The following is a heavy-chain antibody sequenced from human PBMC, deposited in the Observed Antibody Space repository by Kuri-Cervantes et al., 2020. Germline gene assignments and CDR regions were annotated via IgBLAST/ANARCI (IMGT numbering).Heavy chain of an antibody. Sequence: GESLKISCAASGFTFSGSAMHWVRQASGKGLEWVSYISSGPSTIYYADFVKGRFTISRDNAKNSLYLQMNSLRDEDTAVYYCARGYGSGSYFWSYYYYGMDVWGQGTTVTVSS. CDR1: GFTFSGSA. J-gene: IGHJ6*02. V-gene: IGHV3-48*02. D-gene: IGHD3-10*01. CDR2: ISSGPSTI. CDR3: ARGYGSGSYFWSYYYYGMDV.